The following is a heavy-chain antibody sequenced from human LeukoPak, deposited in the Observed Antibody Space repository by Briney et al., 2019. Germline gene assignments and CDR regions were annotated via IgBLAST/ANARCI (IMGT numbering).Heavy chain of an antibody. Sequence: SQTLSLTCTVSGGSISSGGYYWSWIRQPPGKGLEWIGYIYHSGSTYYNPSLKSRVTISVDRSKNQFSLKLSSVTAADTAVYYCARGGNNYDFWSGYYPHLDYWGQGTLVTVSS. CDR3: ARGGNNYDFWSGYYPHLDY. V-gene: IGHV4-30-2*01. D-gene: IGHD3-3*01. CDR2: IYHSGST. J-gene: IGHJ4*02. CDR1: GGSISSGGYY.